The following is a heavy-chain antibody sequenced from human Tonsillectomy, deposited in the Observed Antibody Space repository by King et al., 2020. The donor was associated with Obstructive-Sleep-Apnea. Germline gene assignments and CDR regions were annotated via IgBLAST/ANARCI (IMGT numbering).Heavy chain of an antibody. CDR2: ISSDGSNK. CDR1: GFTFSSYA. CDR3: ARYLHGRFDY. V-gene: IGHV3-30*01. Sequence: VQLVESGGGVVQPGRSLRLSCAASGFTFSSYAMHWVRQAPGKGLEWVAVISSDGSNKYYADSVKGRFTISRDNSKNTLYLQMNSLRPEDTAVYYCARYLHGRFDYWGQGTLVTVSS. J-gene: IGHJ4*02.